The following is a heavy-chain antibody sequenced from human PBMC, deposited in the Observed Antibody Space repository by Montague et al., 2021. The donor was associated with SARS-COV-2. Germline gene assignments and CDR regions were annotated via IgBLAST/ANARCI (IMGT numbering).Heavy chain of an antibody. V-gene: IGHV4-59*01. D-gene: IGHD1-26*01. CDR3: ARVGWALRVGDYYFDY. CDR2: IYYTGRT. Sequence: SETLSLTCTVSGGSISPYYWSWIRQPPGKGLEWIGNIYYTGRTNXNSSLKSRLTISVDTSENQFSLKVTSVTPADTAVYYCARVGWALRVGDYYFDYWGQGTLVTVSS. J-gene: IGHJ4*02. CDR1: GGSISPYY.